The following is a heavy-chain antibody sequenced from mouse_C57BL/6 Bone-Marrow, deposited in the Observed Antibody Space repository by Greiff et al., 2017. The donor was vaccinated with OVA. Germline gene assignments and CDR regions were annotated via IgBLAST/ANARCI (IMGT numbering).Heavy chain of an antibody. Sequence: QVQLQQSGAELVRPGTSVKMSCKASGYTFTNYWIGWAKQRPGHGLEWIGDIYPGGGYTNYNEKFKGKATLTADKSSSTAYMQFSSLTSEDSAIYYCAKWDKGGYYYFDDWGQGTTLTVSS. CDR2: IYPGGGYT. CDR3: AKWDKGGYYYFDD. D-gene: IGHD2-3*01. CDR1: GYTFTNYW. V-gene: IGHV1-63*01. J-gene: IGHJ2*01.